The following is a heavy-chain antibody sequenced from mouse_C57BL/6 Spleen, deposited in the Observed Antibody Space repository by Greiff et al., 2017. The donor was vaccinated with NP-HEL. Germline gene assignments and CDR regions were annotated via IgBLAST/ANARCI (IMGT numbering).Heavy chain of an antibody. CDR3: ARRGYVYDGGDY. J-gene: IGHJ2*01. CDR1: GYAFTNYL. CDR2: INPGSGGT. Sequence: QVQLQQSGAELVRPGTSVKVSCKASGYAFTNYLIEWVKQRPGQGLEWIGVINPGSGGTNYNEKFKGKATLTADKSSSTAYMQLSSLTSEDSAVYFCARRGYVYDGGDYWGQGTTLTVSS. D-gene: IGHD2-2*01. V-gene: IGHV1-54*01.